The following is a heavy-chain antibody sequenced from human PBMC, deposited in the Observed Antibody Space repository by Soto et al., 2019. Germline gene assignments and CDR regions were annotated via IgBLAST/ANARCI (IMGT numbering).Heavy chain of an antibody. CDR3: ARCTVNYYYYMDV. J-gene: IGHJ6*03. CDR1: GFTFSSYW. CDR2: IYSGGST. Sequence: SLRLSCAASGFTFSSYWMHWVRQAPGKGLEWVSVIYSGGSTYYADSVKGRFTISRDNSKNTLDLQMNSLRAEDTAVYYCARCTVNYYYYMDVWGKGTTVTVSS. V-gene: IGHV3-66*01. D-gene: IGHD4-17*01.